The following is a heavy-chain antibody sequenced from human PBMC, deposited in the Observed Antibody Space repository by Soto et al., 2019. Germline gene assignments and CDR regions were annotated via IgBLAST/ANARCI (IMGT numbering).Heavy chain of an antibody. Sequence: SETLSLTRAVSGGSISSGGYSWSWIRQPPGKGLEWIGYIYHSGSTYYNPSLKSRVTISVDRSKNQFSLKLSSVTAADTAVYYCARGHPRSSSHAFDIWGQGTMVTVSS. J-gene: IGHJ3*02. CDR3: ARGHPRSSSHAFDI. D-gene: IGHD6-6*01. CDR1: GGSISSGGYS. CDR2: IYHSGST. V-gene: IGHV4-30-2*01.